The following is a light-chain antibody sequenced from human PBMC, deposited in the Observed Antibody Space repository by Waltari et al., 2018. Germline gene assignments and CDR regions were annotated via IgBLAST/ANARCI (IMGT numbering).Light chain of an antibody. CDR2: GKN. CDR3: GAWDDSLDGYV. V-gene: IGLV1-44*01. Sequence: QSVLTQPPSASATPGPRVTLSCSGSSSNIGSNTVNWYQQLPGTAPKLLIYGKNQRPSGVPDRFSGSKSGTSASLAVSGLQSDDEADYYCGAWDDSLDGYVFGTGTKVTVL. CDR1: SSNIGSNT. J-gene: IGLJ1*01.